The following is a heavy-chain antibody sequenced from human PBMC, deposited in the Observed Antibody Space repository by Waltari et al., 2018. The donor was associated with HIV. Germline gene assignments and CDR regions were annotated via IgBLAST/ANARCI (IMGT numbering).Heavy chain of an antibody. CDR3: ARDPTYDSLDY. CDR2: IKQDGSEK. Sequence: EVQLVESGGGLVQPGGSLRLSCAASGFTFGSYWMSGVRQAPGKGLEWVANIKQDGSEKYYVDSVKGRFTISRDNAKNSLYLQMNSLRAEDTAVYYCARDPTYDSLDYWGQGTLVTVSS. CDR1: GFTFGSYW. J-gene: IGHJ4*02. D-gene: IGHD3-22*01. V-gene: IGHV3-7*01.